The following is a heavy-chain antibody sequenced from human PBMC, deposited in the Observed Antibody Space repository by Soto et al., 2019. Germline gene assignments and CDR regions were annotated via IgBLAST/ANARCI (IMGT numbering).Heavy chain of an antibody. CDR2: ISYDGSNK. CDR1: GFTFSSYG. J-gene: IGHJ4*02. D-gene: IGHD3-22*01. CDR3: ARDLYYYDSSGYSPLGY. Sequence: GGSLRLSCAASGFTFSSYGMHWVRQAPGKGLEWVAVISYDGSNKYYADSVKGRFTISRDNSKNTLYLQMNSLRAEDTAVYYCARDLYYYDSSGYSPLGYWGQGTLVTVSS. V-gene: IGHV3-30*19.